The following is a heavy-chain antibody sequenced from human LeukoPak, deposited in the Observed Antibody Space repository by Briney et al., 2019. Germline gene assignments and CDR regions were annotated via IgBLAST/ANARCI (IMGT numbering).Heavy chain of an antibody. CDR3: TRAPYCSGGSCYQRGPDY. V-gene: IGHV4-38-2*01. J-gene: IGHJ4*02. Sequence: PSETLSLTCAVSGYSISSGYYWGWIRQPPGMGLKWIGSIYYGGNTYYNPSLKSRVTISEDTPKNQFSLKLSSVTAADTAVYYCTRAPYCSGGSCYQRGPDYWGQGTLVTVSS. D-gene: IGHD2-15*01. CDR2: IYYGGNT. CDR1: GYSISSGYY.